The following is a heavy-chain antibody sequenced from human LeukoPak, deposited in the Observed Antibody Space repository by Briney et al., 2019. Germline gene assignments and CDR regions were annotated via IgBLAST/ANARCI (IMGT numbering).Heavy chain of an antibody. D-gene: IGHD5-12*01. Sequence: SETLSLTCTVSRGSISSTTYYWGWIRQPPGKGLEWIGTIYYSGSTYYNPSLKSRVTISVDTSQNQFSLKLSSVTAADTAVYYCARDRGGYDPNWFDPWGQGTLVTVSS. CDR3: ARDRGGYDPNWFDP. V-gene: IGHV4-39*07. CDR1: RGSISSTTYY. J-gene: IGHJ5*02. CDR2: IYYSGST.